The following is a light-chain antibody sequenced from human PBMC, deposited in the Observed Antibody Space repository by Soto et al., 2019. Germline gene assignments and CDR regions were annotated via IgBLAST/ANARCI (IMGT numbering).Light chain of an antibody. J-gene: IGLJ1*01. CDR2: GNS. Sequence: QSVLTQPPSVSGAPGQRVTISCTGSSSNIGAGYDVHWYQQLPGTAPKLLIYGNSNRPSGVPDRFSGSKSGTSASLASTGLQAEGEADYDCESYDSSLSGPDVFGTGTKRTVL. CDR1: SSNIGAGYD. V-gene: IGLV1-40*01. CDR3: ESYDSSLSGPDV.